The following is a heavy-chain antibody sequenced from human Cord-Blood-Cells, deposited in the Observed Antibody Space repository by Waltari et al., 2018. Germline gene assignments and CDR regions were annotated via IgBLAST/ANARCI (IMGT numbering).Heavy chain of an antibody. J-gene: IGHJ4*02. D-gene: IGHD3-10*02. V-gene: IGHV4-39*01. Sequence: QLQLQESGPGLVKPSETLSLTCTVSGGSISSSSYYWGWIRQPPGKGLEWIGSIYYSGRPDYTPALKSRVTISVDTSKNQFSLKLSSVTAADTAVYYCARLDVRFSYYFDYWGQGTLVTVSS. CDR3: ARLDVRFSYYFDY. CDR1: GGSISSSSYY. CDR2: IYYSGRP.